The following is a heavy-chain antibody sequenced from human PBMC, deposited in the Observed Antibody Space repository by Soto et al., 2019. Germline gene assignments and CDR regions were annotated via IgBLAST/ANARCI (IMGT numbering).Heavy chain of an antibody. CDR3: AREGSYDPMDY. V-gene: IGHV3-30-3*01. CDR2: ISYDGGNE. Sequence: GGSLRLSCAAAEITLNSCGMHWVRQAPGKGLQWVAAISYDGGNEYYADSVEGRLTISRDNAKNSLFLQMNSLRAEDTALYYCAREGSYDPMDYWGLGTLVTVSS. J-gene: IGHJ4*02. CDR1: EITLNSCG. D-gene: IGHD3-22*01.